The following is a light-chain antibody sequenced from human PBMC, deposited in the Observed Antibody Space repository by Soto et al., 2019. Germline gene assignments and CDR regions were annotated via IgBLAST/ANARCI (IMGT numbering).Light chain of an antibody. CDR3: LQDINYPWT. J-gene: IGKJ1*01. CDR2: DAS. Sequence: EIVLTQSPATLSLSPGERATLSCRATENLRTFLAWYQQKAGQAPRLLIYDASNRATGIPDRFSGSGSGTDFTLAISSLQPEDSATYYCLQDINYPWTFGQGTKVDIK. CDR1: ENLRTF. V-gene: IGKV3-11*01.